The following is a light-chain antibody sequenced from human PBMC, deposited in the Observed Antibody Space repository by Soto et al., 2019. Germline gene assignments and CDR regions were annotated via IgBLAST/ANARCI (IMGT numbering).Light chain of an antibody. CDR3: QQYNTWIT. Sequence: EIVMTQSPASLSVSPGERAILSCRARQTVSSNLAWYQQKPGQAPSLLIYGASIRATGIPARFSVSGSGTEFTLTISRRQSEDFTVFYCQQYNTWITLGQGTRLEIK. V-gene: IGKV3D-15*01. J-gene: IGKJ5*01. CDR2: GAS. CDR1: QTVSSN.